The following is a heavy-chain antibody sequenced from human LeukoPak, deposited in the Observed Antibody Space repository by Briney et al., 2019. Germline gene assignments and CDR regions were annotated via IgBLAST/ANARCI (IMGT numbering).Heavy chain of an antibody. V-gene: IGHV4-34*01. Sequence: PSETLSLTCAVYGGSFSGYYWSWIRQPPGKGLEWIGEINHSGSTNYNPSLKSRVTISVDTSKNQFSLKLSSVTAADTAVYYCARGRGGSWYSYRGQGTLVTVSS. J-gene: IGHJ4*02. CDR1: GGSFSGYY. D-gene: IGHD2-15*01. CDR2: INHSGST. CDR3: ARGRGGSWYSY.